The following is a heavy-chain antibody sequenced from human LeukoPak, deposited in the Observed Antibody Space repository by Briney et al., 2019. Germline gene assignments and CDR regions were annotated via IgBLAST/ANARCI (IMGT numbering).Heavy chain of an antibody. CDR1: GGSISSSGYF. CDR3: ARGWGRGYSGYDRRVTFDY. J-gene: IGHJ4*02. Sequence: SETLSLTCTVSGGSISSSGYFWVWIRQPPGKGLEWIGYIYYSGSTYYNPSLKSRVTISVDTSKNQFSLKLSSVTAADTAVYYCARGWGRGYSGYDRRVTFDYWGQGTLVTVSS. V-gene: IGHV4-39*07. CDR2: IYYSGST. D-gene: IGHD5-12*01.